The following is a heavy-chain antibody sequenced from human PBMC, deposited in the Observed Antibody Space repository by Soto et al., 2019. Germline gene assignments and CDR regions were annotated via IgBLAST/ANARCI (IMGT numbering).Heavy chain of an antibody. CDR1: GGSFSGYY. D-gene: IGHD3-3*01. J-gene: IGHJ6*02. CDR3: ARVREDDFYYYGMDV. V-gene: IGHV4-34*01. Sequence: SETLSLTCAVYGGSFSGYYWSWIRQPPGKGLEWIGEINHSGSTNYNPPLKSRVTISVDTSKNQFSLKLSSVTAADTAVYYCARVREDDFYYYGMDVWGQGTTVTVSS. CDR2: INHSGST.